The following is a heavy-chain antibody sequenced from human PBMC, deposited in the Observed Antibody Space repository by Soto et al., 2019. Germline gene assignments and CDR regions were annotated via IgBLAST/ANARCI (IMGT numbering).Heavy chain of an antibody. V-gene: IGHV3-30-3*01. CDR2: IAYDGSNK. J-gene: IGHJ2*01. Sequence: QVQLVESGGGVVQPGRSLRLSCAASGFTFSSYAMHWVRQAPGKGLEWVAVIAYDGSNKYYADSVKGRFTISRDKSKNTLYLQMNGLRAEDTAVYYCASLGGIGGSSYGDNWYFDLWGRGTLVTVSS. CDR3: ASLGGIGGSSYGDNWYFDL. CDR1: GFTFSSYA. D-gene: IGHD5-18*01.